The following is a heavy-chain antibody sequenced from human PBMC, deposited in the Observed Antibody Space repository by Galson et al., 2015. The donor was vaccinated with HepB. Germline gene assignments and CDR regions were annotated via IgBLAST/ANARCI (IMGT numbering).Heavy chain of an antibody. CDR3: ASSALVARTFDY. Sequence: SVKVSCKASGGTFSSYAVSWVRQAPGQGLEWMGRIIPILGIANYAQKFQGRVTITADKSTSTAYMELSSLRSEDTAVYYCASSALVARTFDYWGQGTLVTVSS. CDR1: GGTFSSYA. CDR2: IIPILGIA. J-gene: IGHJ4*02. D-gene: IGHD2-8*02. V-gene: IGHV1-69*04.